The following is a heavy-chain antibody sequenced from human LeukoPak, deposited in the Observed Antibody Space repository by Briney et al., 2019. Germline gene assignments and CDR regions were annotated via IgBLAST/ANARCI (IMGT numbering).Heavy chain of an antibody. V-gene: IGHV1-24*01. J-gene: IGHJ4*02. D-gene: IGHD6-13*01. CDR1: GYTLTELS. CDR2: FDPEDGET. Sequence: EASVKVSCKVSGYTLTELSMHWVRQAPGKGLEWMGGFDPEDGETIYAQKFQGRVTMTEDTSTDTAYMELSSLRSEDTAVYYCATHSSWPFEVDYWGQGTLVTVSS. CDR3: ATHSSWPFEVDY.